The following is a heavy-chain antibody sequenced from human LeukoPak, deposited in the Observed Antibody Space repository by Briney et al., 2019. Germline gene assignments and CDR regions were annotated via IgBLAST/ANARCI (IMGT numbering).Heavy chain of an antibody. J-gene: IGHJ4*02. Sequence: PGGSLRLSCAASGFTFSSCAMSWVRQAPGRGLEWVSSVDGGGGGTYYADSVKGRFTISRDNSKDTLYLQMNGLRAEDTAVYFCAKQSAGSAAWYSLHYDFWGQGTLVTVSS. V-gene: IGHV3-23*01. CDR2: VDGGGGGT. D-gene: IGHD6-13*01. CDR1: GFTFSSCA. CDR3: AKQSAGSAAWYSLHYDF.